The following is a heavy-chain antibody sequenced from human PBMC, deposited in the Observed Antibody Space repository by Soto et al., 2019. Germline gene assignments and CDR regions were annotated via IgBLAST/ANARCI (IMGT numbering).Heavy chain of an antibody. V-gene: IGHV3-23*01. CDR2: ISDSGTKT. CDR3: AKDGNRKDDY. Sequence: GGSLRLACSASGFSISDYAMSWVRQAPGKGLEWVSSISDSGTKTFYADSVKGRFAISRDTSKNTVYMQMNNLRVEDTALYYCAKDGNRKDDYWGQGTVVTVSS. CDR1: GFSISDYA. J-gene: IGHJ4*02.